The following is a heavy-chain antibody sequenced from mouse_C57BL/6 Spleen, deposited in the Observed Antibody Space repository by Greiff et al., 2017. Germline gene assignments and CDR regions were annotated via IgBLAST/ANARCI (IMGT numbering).Heavy chain of an antibody. J-gene: IGHJ3*01. CDR1: GYAFTNYL. D-gene: IGHD1-1*01. CDR3: ARSDYYGSSRFAY. CDR2: INPGSGGT. V-gene: IGHV1-54*01. Sequence: QVQLKESGAELVRPGTSVKVSCKASGYAFTNYLIEWVKQRPGQGLEWIGVINPGSGGTNYNEKFKGKATLTADKSSSTAYMQLSSLTSEDSAVYFCARSDYYGSSRFAYWGQGTLVTVSA.